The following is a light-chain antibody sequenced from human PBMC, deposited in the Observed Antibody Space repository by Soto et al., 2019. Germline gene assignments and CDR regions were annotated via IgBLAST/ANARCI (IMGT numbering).Light chain of an antibody. CDR1: QSISSY. CDR3: QQYYNWPYT. Sequence: EIQMTKSPSTLSASVGDRVTITCRASQSISSYLNWYQQKPGKAPKLLIYAASSLQSGVPSRFSGSGSGTDFTLTISSLQSEDFAVYYCQQYYNWPYTFGQGTLLEIK. CDR2: AAS. J-gene: IGKJ2*01. V-gene: IGKV1-39*01.